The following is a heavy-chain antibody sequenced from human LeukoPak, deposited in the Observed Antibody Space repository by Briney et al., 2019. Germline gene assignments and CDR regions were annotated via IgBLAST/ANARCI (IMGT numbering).Heavy chain of an antibody. CDR1: GFTFSSYS. J-gene: IGHJ6*03. V-gene: IGHV3-48*01. CDR2: ISSSSSTI. D-gene: IGHD3-10*01. Sequence: PGGSLRLSCAASGFTFSSYSMNWVRQAPGKGLEWVSYISSSSSTIYYADSVKGRFTISRDNAKNSLYLQMNSLRAEDTAVYYCARDWVRLWFGDPNYMDVWGKGTTVTVSS. CDR3: ARDWVRLWFGDPNYMDV.